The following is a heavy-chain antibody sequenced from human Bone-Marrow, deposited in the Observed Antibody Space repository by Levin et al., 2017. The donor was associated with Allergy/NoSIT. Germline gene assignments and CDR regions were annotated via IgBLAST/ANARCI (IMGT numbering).Heavy chain of an antibody. J-gene: IGHJ4*02. Sequence: GESLKISCAASKFTFSNYAMHWVRQAPGKGLEWVAVISYDGSNKYYADSVKGRFTISRDNSEDTVSLQMNSLKGDDTAVYFCARDSTLSIKPLYYVDYWGQGTLVTVSS. CDR1: KFTFSNYA. CDR3: ARDSTLSIKPLYYVDY. D-gene: IGHD1-14*01. V-gene: IGHV3-30-3*01. CDR2: ISYDGSNK.